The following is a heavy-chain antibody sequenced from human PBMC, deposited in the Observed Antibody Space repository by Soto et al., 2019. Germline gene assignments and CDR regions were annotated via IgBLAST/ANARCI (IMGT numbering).Heavy chain of an antibody. V-gene: IGHV3-30*18. Sequence: QVQLVEAGGGVVQPGRSLRLSCAASGFTFNHYAMHWVRQAPGKGLEWVALMSYDGSNEYYADSVKGRFTISRDNSKNSLYLQMNSLRAEDTAVYYCAKDGSHNFDYWGQGTLVTVSS. CDR3: AKDGSHNFDY. CDR1: GFTFNHYA. CDR2: MSYDGSNE. J-gene: IGHJ4*02. D-gene: IGHD1-26*01.